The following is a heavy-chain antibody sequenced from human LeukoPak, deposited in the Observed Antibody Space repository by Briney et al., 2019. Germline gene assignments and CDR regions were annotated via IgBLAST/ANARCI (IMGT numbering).Heavy chain of an antibody. CDR3: ARMTPRLTDAFDI. V-gene: IGHV2-70*11. J-gene: IGHJ3*02. CDR2: IDWDDDK. CDR1: GFSLRTSGMC. Sequence: SGPALVQPTQPLTLTCTFSGFSLRTSGMCVSWIRQPPGKALEWLARIDWDDDKYYSTSLKTRLTISKDTSKNQVVLTMTNMDPVDTATYYCARMTPRLTDAFDIWGQGTMVTVSS.